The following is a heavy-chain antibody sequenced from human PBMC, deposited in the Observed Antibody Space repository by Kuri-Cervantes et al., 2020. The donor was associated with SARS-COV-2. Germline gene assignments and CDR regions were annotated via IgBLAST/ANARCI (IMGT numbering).Heavy chain of an antibody. CDR3: VRSHMSSGTYNY. D-gene: IGHD1-14*01. CDR2: INSDGSST. CDR1: GFTFSSYW. V-gene: IGHV3-74*01. Sequence: GGSLRLSCAASGFTFSSYWMHWVRQAPGKGLVWVSRINSDGSSTSYADSVKGRFTISRDNAKNTLYLQMNSLRAEDTAVYYCVRSHMSSGTYNYWGQGTLVTVSS. J-gene: IGHJ4*02.